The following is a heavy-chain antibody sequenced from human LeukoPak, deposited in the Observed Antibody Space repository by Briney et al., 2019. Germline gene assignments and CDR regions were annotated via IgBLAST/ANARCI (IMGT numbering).Heavy chain of an antibody. D-gene: IGHD3-10*01. V-gene: IGHV1-69*05. CDR1: GGTFSNYA. CDR3: ARGQYYYGSGAPARWFDP. Sequence: SVKVSCKASGGTFSNYALSWVRQAPGQGLEWMGAIIPFLDTSNYPPQFQDRVTITTDESTSTAYMELSSLRSEDTAVYYCARGQYYYGSGAPARWFDPWGQGTLVTVSS. J-gene: IGHJ5*02. CDR2: IIPFLDTS.